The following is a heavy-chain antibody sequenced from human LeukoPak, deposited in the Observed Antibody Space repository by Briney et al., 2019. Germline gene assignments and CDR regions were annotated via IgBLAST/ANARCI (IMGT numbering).Heavy chain of an antibody. CDR2: ITTSGST. D-gene: IGHD2-21*01. CDR3: AKAPVWNYYYGLDV. Sequence: GGSLRLSCAASGLTASHNVNNAMSWVRHAPGQGRAWVSGITTSGSTYYADSVKGRFTISRENSNNTLYLHIDSLRAEDTAVYYCAKAPVWNYYYGLDVWGQGTTVTVSS. CDR1: GLTASHNVNNA. V-gene: IGHV3-23*01. J-gene: IGHJ6*02.